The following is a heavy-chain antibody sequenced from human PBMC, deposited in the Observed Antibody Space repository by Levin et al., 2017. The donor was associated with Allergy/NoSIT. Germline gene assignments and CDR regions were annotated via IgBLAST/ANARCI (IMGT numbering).Heavy chain of an antibody. J-gene: IGHJ6*02. CDR2: IYYTGST. D-gene: IGHD2-21*01. CDR1: GGSISSYY. V-gene: IGHV4-59*01. CDR3: ARVIGASMDV. Sequence: PSETLSLTCTVSGGSISSYYWSWIRQPPGKGLEWIGYIYYTGSTNYNPSLKSRVTISVDTSKNQFSLKLSSVTAADTAVYYCARVIGASMDVWGQGTTVTVSS.